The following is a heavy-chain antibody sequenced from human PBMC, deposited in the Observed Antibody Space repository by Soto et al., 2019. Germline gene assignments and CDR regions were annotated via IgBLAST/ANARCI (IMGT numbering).Heavy chain of an antibody. D-gene: IGHD3-22*01. Sequence: GGSLRLSCAASGFTVSSNYMSWVRQAPGKGLEWVSVIYSGGSTYYADSVKGRFTISRDNSKNTLYLQMNSLRAEDTAVYYCAIDGNYDSSGYYSNWIGPWGQGSLVTVSS. CDR3: AIDGNYDSSGYYSNWIGP. J-gene: IGHJ5*02. CDR2: IYSGGST. CDR1: GFTVSSNY. V-gene: IGHV3-53*01.